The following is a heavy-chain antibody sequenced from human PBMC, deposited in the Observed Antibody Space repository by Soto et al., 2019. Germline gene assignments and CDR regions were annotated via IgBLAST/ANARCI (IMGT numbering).Heavy chain of an antibody. CDR2: INAGNGNT. V-gene: IGHV1-3*01. Sequence: QVQLVQSGAEVKKPGASVKVSCKASGYTFTSYAMHWVRQAPGQRLEWMGWINAGNGNTKYSQKFQVRVTITRDTSASTAYMELSSLRSEDTAVYYCARDWSIAAAGSDYYYGMDVWGQGTTVTVSS. D-gene: IGHD6-13*01. CDR3: ARDWSIAAAGSDYYYGMDV. CDR1: GYTFTSYA. J-gene: IGHJ6*02.